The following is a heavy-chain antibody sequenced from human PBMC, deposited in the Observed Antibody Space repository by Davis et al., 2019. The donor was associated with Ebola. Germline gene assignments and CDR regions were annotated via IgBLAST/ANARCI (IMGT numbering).Heavy chain of an antibody. CDR3: ARGSGWYSEYYFDY. Sequence: GGSLRLSCAASGFTFSSYAMYWVRQAPGKGLEWVAHISYDGTNRNHADSLKGRFTISRDNSKNTLYLQMNSLRAEDTALYYCARGSGWYSEYYFDYWGQGTLVTVSS. V-gene: IGHV3-30-3*01. J-gene: IGHJ4*02. D-gene: IGHD6-19*01. CDR1: GFTFSSYA. CDR2: ISYDGTNR.